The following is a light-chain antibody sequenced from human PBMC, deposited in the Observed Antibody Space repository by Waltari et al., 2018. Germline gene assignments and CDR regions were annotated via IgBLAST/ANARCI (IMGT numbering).Light chain of an antibody. J-gene: IGKJ4*01. CDR1: QGISNY. Sequence: DIQMTQSPSAMSASVGDRLIITCRASQGISNYLAWFQQKPGKVPKRLIYTTSSLESGVPSMFSGSGSGTGFTLTISNVQPLDFATYCCLQHNSVLRTFGGRTKVQSK. V-gene: IGKV1-17*03. CDR3: LQHNSVLRT. CDR2: TTS.